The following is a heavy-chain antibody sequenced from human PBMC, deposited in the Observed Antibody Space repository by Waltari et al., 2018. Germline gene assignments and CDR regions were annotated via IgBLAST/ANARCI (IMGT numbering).Heavy chain of an antibody. V-gene: IGHV4-38-2*01. Sequence: QVQLQESGPGLVKPSETLSLTCAVSGYSISSGYYWGWIRQPPGKGLEWIGSIYHSGSTYNNPSLKSRVTISVDTSKNQFSLKLSSVTAADTAVYYCAYGDYGNDAFDIWGQGTMVTVSS. D-gene: IGHD4-17*01. CDR1: GYSISSGYY. J-gene: IGHJ3*02. CDR3: AYGDYGNDAFDI. CDR2: IYHSGST.